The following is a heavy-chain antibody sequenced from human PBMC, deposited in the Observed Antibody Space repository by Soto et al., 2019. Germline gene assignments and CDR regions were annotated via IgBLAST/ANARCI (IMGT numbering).Heavy chain of an antibody. CDR2: IYYSGST. Sequence: QVQLQESGPGLVKPSETLSLTCTVSGGSISSYYWSWIRQPPGKGLEWIGYIYYSGSTNYNPSPKSRVTISVDTSKNQFSLKLSLKLSSVTAADTAVYYCARRWGDYFDYWGQGTLVNVSS. CDR3: ARRWGDYFDY. V-gene: IGHV4-59*08. D-gene: IGHD3-16*01. J-gene: IGHJ4*02. CDR1: GGSISSYY.